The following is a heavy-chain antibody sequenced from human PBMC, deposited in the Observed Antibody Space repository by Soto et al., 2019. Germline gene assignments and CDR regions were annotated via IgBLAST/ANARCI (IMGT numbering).Heavy chain of an antibody. CDR2: ISSDGSEK. J-gene: IGHJ4*02. CDR3: ANSWATLTTGFDF. Sequence: WWSLRLSCLASVFTFSNYAMHWCRQAPGKGLGWVAVISSDGSEKYYLDSVRDRFTISRDNSKNTLYLQMNNLRPEDTAMYYCANSWATLTTGFDFWGQGALVTVSS. V-gene: IGHV3-30*18. CDR1: VFTFSNYA. D-gene: IGHD4-17*01.